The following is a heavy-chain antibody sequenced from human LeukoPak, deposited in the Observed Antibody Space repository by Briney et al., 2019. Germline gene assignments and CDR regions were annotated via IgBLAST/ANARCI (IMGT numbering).Heavy chain of an antibody. D-gene: IGHD6-19*01. CDR1: GFTFSSYS. V-gene: IGHV3-21*01. CDR2: ISSSSSYI. Sequence: GGSLRLSCAASGFTFSSYSMTWVRQAPGKGLEWVSSISSSSSYIYYAGSVKGRFTISRDNAKNSLYLQMNSLRAEDTAVYYCARGGWFLDYWGQGTLVTVSS. CDR3: ARGGWFLDY. J-gene: IGHJ4*02.